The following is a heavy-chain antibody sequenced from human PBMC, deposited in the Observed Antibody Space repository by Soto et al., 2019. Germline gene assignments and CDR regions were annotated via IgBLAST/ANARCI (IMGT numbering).Heavy chain of an antibody. CDR2: MYHSGST. D-gene: IGHD2-2*01. V-gene: IGHV4-30-2*01. Sequence: QLQLQESGSGLVKPSQTLSLTCAVSGGSISNCGYSWSWIRQPPGKGLEWIGYMYHSGSTYYNPALKSGVTISIYRSKNQFSLKLSSVTGSDPAVYYCARVPDYWGQGILVTVSS. J-gene: IGHJ4*02. CDR3: ARVPDY. CDR1: GGSISNCGYS.